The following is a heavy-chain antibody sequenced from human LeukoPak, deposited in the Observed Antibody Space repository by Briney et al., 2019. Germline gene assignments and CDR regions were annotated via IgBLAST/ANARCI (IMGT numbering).Heavy chain of an antibody. J-gene: IGHJ3*02. D-gene: IGHD3-22*01. CDR1: GFTFSSYS. CDR3: ARADYYDNAFDI. V-gene: IGHV3-48*01. Sequence: GGSLRLSXAASGFTFSSYSMNWVRQAPGKGLEWVSYISSSSSTIYYADSVKGRFTISRDHAKNSLYLQMNSLRAEDTAVYYCARADYYDNAFDIWGQGTMVTVSS. CDR2: ISSSSSTI.